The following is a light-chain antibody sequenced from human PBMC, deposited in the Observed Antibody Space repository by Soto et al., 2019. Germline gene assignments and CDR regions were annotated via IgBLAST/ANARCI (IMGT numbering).Light chain of an antibody. J-gene: IGLJ3*02. CDR1: SSDVGGYNY. CDR2: DVS. Sequence: QSALTQPASVSGSPGQSITISCTGTSSDVGGYNYVSWYHQHPGKAPKLMIYDVSNRPSGVSNRFSGSKSGNTASLTISGLQAEDEADYYCSSYTSSSTLHWVFGGGTKVTVL. CDR3: SSYTSSSTLHWV. V-gene: IGLV2-14*01.